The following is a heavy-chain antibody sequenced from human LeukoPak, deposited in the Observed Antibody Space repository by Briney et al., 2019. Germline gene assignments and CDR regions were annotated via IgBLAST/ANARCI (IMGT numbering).Heavy chain of an antibody. V-gene: IGHV3-48*01. CDR3: ARDYLYAFDY. Sequence: GGSLRLSCAASGFSFSRYGMNWVRQDPGKGLEWVSYISLSGDAIHYTDSVKGRFTISRDNANNALYLQMNSLRAEDTAVYFCARDYLYAFDYWGQGTLVTVSS. CDR1: GFSFSRYG. CDR2: ISLSGDAI. D-gene: IGHD2-2*01. J-gene: IGHJ4*02.